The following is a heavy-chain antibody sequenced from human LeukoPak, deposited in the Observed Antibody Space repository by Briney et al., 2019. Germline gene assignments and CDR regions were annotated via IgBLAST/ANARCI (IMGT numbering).Heavy chain of an antibody. J-gene: IGHJ6*02. Sequence: PSQTLSLTCTVSGGSISSGSYWWSWIRQHPEKGLEWIGYRYYSGYTYYNPSLKSRVSISLDTSKNQLSLTLTSVPAADTAVYYCARGHRTSSAYHCNAMDVWGQGTRVTVSS. CDR3: ARGHRTSSAYHCNAMDV. CDR1: GGSISSGSYW. CDR2: RYYSGYT. V-gene: IGHV4-31*03. D-gene: IGHD2-8*01.